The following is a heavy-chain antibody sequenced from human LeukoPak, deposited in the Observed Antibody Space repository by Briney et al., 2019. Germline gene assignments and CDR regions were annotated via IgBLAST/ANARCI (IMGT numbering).Heavy chain of an antibody. J-gene: IGHJ3*02. Sequence: PGGSLRLSCAASGFTFSDYWMSWVRQAPGKGLEWVANINQDGSEQYYVDSLKGRLTISRDNAKNSLYLQMNRLRAEDTAVYYCARDFYGDYASSAFDIWGQGAMVTVSS. CDR3: ARDFYGDYASSAFDI. D-gene: IGHD4-17*01. CDR1: GFTFSDYW. CDR2: INQDGSEQ. V-gene: IGHV3-7*01.